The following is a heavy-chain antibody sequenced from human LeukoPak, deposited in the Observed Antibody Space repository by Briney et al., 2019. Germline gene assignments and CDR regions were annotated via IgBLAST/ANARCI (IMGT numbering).Heavy chain of an antibody. Sequence: SETLSLTCTVSGAFTSTHYWSWVRQPLGKGLEWIGYVFYSGNSNYNPSFTSRLTMSVDTSKTQFSLKLTSVTAADTAVYYCARIDPLGYFDLWGQGTLVTVFS. CDR2: VFYSGNS. CDR3: ARIDPLGYFDL. V-gene: IGHV4-59*11. CDR1: GAFTSTHY. J-gene: IGHJ4*02.